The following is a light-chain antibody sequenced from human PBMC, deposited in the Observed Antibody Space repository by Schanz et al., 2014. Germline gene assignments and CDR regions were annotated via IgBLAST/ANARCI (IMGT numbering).Light chain of an antibody. CDR2: GAS. CDR3: QQASSGHIS. V-gene: IGKV1-39*01. Sequence: DIQMTQSPSSLSASVGDRVTISCRASQSITSFLNWYQHKPGRAPKLLIFGASSLQSGVPSRFSGSGSETDFTLTISSLQPEDCAAYDCQQASSGHISFGGGTKGEV. CDR1: QSITSF. J-gene: IGKJ4*01.